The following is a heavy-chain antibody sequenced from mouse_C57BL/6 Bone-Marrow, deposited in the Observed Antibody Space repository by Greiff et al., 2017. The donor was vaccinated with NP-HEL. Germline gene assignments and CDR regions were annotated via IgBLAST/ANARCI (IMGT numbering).Heavy chain of an antibody. V-gene: IGHV1-18*01. D-gene: IGHD2-3*01. J-gene: IGHJ1*03. Sequence: VQLQQSGPELVKPGASVKIPCKASGYTFTDYNMDWVKQSHGKSLEWIGDINPNNGGTIYNQKFKGKATLTVDKSSITAYMELRSLTSEDTAVYYCARWLLQYFDVWGTGTTVTVSS. CDR2: INPNNGGT. CDR1: GYTFTDYN. CDR3: ARWLLQYFDV.